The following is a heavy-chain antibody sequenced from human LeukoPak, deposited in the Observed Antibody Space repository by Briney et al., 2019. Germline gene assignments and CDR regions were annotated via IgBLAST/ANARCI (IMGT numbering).Heavy chain of an antibody. CDR3: ATSETWIQLWSGPYYFDY. CDR1: GFTFSSHW. V-gene: IGHV3-74*01. J-gene: IGHJ4*02. D-gene: IGHD5-18*01. Sequence: GGSLRLSCAASGFTFSSHWMHWVRQAPGEGLVWVSRIICDGSTTSYADSVKGRFTISRDNARNTLYLQMNSLRVEDTAMYYCATSETWIQLWSGPYYFDYWGQGTLVTVSS. CDR2: IICDGSTT.